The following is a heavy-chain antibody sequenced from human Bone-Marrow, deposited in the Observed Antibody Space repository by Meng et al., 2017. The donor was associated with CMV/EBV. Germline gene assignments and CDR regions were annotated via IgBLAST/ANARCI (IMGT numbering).Heavy chain of an antibody. V-gene: IGHV1-8*03. CDR3: ARGPPYCTSTRCFPYYYNGLDV. J-gene: IGHJ6*02. Sequence: ASVKVSCKASGYTFSNYDINWVRQAPGQGLDWMGWINSNTGDTGYAQKFQGRVTITRNTSTNTVYMDLSSLRFEDTAVYYCARGPPYCTSTRCFPYYYNGLDVWGQGTTVTVYS. D-gene: IGHD2-2*01. CDR2: INSNTGDT. CDR1: GYTFSNYD.